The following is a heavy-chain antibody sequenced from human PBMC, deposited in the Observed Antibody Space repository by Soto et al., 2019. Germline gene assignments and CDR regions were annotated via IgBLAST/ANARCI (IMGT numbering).Heavy chain of an antibody. CDR2: ISAYNGNT. CDR1: GGTFSSYA. J-gene: IGHJ6*02. D-gene: IGHD3-10*01. Sequence: ASVKVSCKASGGTFSSYAISWVRQAPGQGLEWMGWISAYNGNTNYAQKLQGRVTMTTDTSTSTAYMELRSLRSDDTAVYYCARKGGSGHYYYYYGMDVWGRGTTVTVSS. V-gene: IGHV1-18*01. CDR3: ARKGGSGHYYYYYGMDV.